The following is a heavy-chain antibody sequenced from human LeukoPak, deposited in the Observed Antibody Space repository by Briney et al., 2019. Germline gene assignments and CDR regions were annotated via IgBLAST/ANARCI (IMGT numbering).Heavy chain of an antibody. V-gene: IGHV4-39*07. CDR3: ARGVPAALNSYNWFDP. Sequence: SETLSLTCTVSGGSISSSSYYWGWIRQPPGKGLEWIGSIYYSGSTYYNPSLKSRVTISVDRSKNQFSLKLSSVTAADTAVYYCARGVPAALNSYNWFDPWGQGTLVTVSS. J-gene: IGHJ5*02. CDR2: IYYSGST. CDR1: GGSISSSSYY. D-gene: IGHD2-2*01.